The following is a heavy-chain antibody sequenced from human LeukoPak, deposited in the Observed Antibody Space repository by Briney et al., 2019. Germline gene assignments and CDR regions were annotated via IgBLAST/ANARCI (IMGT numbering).Heavy chain of an antibody. D-gene: IGHD7-27*01. CDR2: ISYDGSNK. V-gene: IGHV3-30*18. CDR3: AKGTGASGAFDI. CDR1: GFTFSSYG. Sequence: GRSLRLSCAASGFTFSSYGMHWVRQAPGKGLEWVAVISYDGSNKYYADSVKGRFTISRDNSKNTLYLQMNSLRAEDTAVYYCAKGTGASGAFDIWVQGTMVTVSS. J-gene: IGHJ3*02.